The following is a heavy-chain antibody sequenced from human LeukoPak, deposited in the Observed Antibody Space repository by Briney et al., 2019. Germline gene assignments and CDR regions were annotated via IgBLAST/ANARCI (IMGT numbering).Heavy chain of an antibody. CDR2: FDPEDGET. CDR1: GYTLTELS. D-gene: IGHD1-7*01. CDR3: ATRGITGTTSLSY. Sequence: ASVKVSCKVSGYTLTELSMHWVRQAPGKGLEWMGGFDPEDGETIYAQKFQGRVTMTEDTSTDTAHMELSSPRSEDTAVYYCATRGITGTTSLSYWGQGTLVTVSS. J-gene: IGHJ4*02. V-gene: IGHV1-24*01.